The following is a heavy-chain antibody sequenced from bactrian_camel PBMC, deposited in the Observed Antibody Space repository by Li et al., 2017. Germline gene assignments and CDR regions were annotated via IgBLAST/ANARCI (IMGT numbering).Heavy chain of an antibody. V-gene: IGHV3S1*01. CDR3: VKDALWLARYYSTNDWAY. Sequence: HVQLVESGGGSVQAGGSLRLSCAASGSTYSSLCMGWFRQAPGKEREGVAVLDADGTTTLYRDSVKGRFTISKDYAKNTVYLQMNSLKPEDTAVHYCVKDALWLARYYSTNDWAYWGQGTQVTVS. CDR1: GSTYSSLC. D-gene: IGHD4*01. CDR2: LDADGTTT. J-gene: IGHJ4*01.